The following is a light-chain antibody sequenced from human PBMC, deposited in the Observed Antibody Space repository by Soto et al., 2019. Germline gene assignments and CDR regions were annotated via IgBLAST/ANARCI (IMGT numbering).Light chain of an antibody. J-gene: IGKJ1*01. CDR3: QQYTSYS. CDR1: QSISNW. Sequence: DIEMTQSPSTLPASVGDRVTITCRASQSISNWLAWYQKKTGTAPNVLIYHASNLQSGVPSRFSGSGSGTEFPLTISRMQPDDFATYYCQQYTSYSFGQGTKVDIK. V-gene: IGKV1-5*01. CDR2: HAS.